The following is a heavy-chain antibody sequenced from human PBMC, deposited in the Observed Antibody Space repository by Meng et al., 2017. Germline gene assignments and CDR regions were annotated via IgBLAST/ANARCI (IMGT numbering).Heavy chain of an antibody. CDR1: GFTFSSYA. CDR3: ARDIYYDSSGYYSYPPYYYGMDV. D-gene: IGHD3-22*01. V-gene: IGHV3-30*04. CDR2: ISYDGSNK. J-gene: IGHJ6*01. Sequence: SCAASGFTFSSYAMHWVRQAPGKGLEWVAVISYDGSNKYYADSVKGRFTISRDNSKNTLYLQMNSLRAEDTAVYYCARDIYYDSSGYYSYPPYYYGMDVWGQGTTVTVSS.